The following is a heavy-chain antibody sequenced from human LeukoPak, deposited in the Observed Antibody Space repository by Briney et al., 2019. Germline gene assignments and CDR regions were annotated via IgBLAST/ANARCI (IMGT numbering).Heavy chain of an antibody. J-gene: IGHJ5*02. Sequence: ASVKVSCKASGYTFTGYYMHWVRQAPGQGLEWMGWINPNSDGTNYAQKFQGRVTMTRDTSISTAYMELSRLRSDDTAVYYCAPYYDILTGYGLTFDPWGQGTLVTVSS. CDR3: APYYDILTGYGLTFDP. V-gene: IGHV1-2*02. D-gene: IGHD3-9*01. CDR2: INPNSDGT. CDR1: GYTFTGYY.